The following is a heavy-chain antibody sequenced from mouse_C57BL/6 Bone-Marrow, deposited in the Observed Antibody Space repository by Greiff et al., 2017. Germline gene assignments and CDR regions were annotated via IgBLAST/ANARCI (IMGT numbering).Heavy chain of an antibody. CDR2: IDPENGDT. D-gene: IGHD2-4*01. V-gene: IGHV14-4*01. J-gene: IGHJ3*01. CDR3: TTHYDYLWFAY. Sequence: EVQLQQSGAELVRPGASVKLSCTASGFNIKDDYMHWVKQRPEQGLEWIGWIDPENGDTEYASKFQGKATIPADTSSNTAYLQLSSLTSEDTAVYYCTTHYDYLWFAYWGQGTLVTVSA. CDR1: GFNIKDDY.